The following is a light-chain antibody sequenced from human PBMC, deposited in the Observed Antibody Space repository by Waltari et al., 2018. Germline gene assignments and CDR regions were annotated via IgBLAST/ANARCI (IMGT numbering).Light chain of an antibody. V-gene: IGLV2-14*03. CDR1: SSDVGGYNY. J-gene: IGLJ6*01. CDR2: AVS. CDR3: SSYTSSSTPDNV. Sequence: QSALTQPASVSGSPGQSITISCTGTSSDVGGYNYVSWYQQHPGKAPKLMIYAVSNRPSGVSTLFSRSKSGNTSSLTISGLQAEVEADYYCSSYTSSSTPDNVFGSGTKVTVL.